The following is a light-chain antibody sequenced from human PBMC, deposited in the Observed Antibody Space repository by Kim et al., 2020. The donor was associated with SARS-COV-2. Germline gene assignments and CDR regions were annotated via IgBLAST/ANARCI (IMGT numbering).Light chain of an antibody. CDR2: QDT. J-gene: IGLJ2*01. Sequence: VSPGRTATHTCSGDRLGHKYANWYQQRPGQSPVLVIYQDTKRPSGSFERFSGSNSGNTATLTISGTQALDEADYYCQAWDSSTVVFGGGTQLTVL. CDR3: QAWDSSTVV. V-gene: IGLV3-1*01. CDR1: RLGHKY.